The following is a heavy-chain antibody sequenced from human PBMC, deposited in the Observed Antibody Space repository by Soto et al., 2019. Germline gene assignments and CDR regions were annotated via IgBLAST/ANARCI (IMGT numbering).Heavy chain of an antibody. D-gene: IGHD2-21*01. CDR1: CGSIISGDYY. V-gene: IGHV4-30-4*01. Sequence: KPSETLSLTCTFSCGSIISGDYYWSWIRQPPGKGLEWIGYIYYSGSTYYNPSLKSRVTISVDTSKNQFSLKLSSVTAADTAVYYCARTVISGLYFDYWGQGTLVTVSS. J-gene: IGHJ4*02. CDR2: IYYSGST. CDR3: ARTVISGLYFDY.